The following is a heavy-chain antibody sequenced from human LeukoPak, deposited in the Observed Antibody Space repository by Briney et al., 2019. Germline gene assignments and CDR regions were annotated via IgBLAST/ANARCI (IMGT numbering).Heavy chain of an antibody. Sequence: SETLSLTCGVYGGSFNAYYWSWIRQSPAKGLEWIGEINHVGGTNYNPSLKSRVMIPVDTSKNQFSLKLSSVTAADTAVYYCAREGGLRFDYWGQGTLVTVSS. D-gene: IGHD3-16*01. J-gene: IGHJ4*02. CDR2: INHVGGT. CDR1: GGSFNAYY. CDR3: AREGGLRFDY. V-gene: IGHV4-34*01.